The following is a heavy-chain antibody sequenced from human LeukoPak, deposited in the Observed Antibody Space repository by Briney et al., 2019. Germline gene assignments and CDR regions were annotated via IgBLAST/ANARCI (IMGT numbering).Heavy chain of an antibody. CDR2: IYYSGST. D-gene: IGHD1-7*01. V-gene: IGHV4-59*08. CDR3: ARETGTTHAWDY. CDR1: GGSISSYY. Sequence: SETLSLTCTVSGGSISSYYWSWIRQPPGKGLEWIGYIYYSGSTNYNPSLKSRVTISVDTSKNQFSLKLSSVTAADTAVYYCARETGTTHAWDYWGQGTLVTVSS. J-gene: IGHJ4*02.